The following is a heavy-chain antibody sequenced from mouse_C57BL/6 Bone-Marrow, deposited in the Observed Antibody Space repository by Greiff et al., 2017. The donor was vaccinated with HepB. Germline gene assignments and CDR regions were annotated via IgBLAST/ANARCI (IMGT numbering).Heavy chain of an antibody. V-gene: IGHV1-81*01. D-gene: IGHD1-1*01. CDR1: GYTFTSYG. J-gene: IGHJ1*03. Sequence: QVQLQQSGAELARPGASVKLSCKASGYTFTSYGISWVKQRTGQGLEWIGEIYPRSGNTYYNEKFKGKATLIADKSSSTAYMELRSLNSEDYAVYICARAVLRYFDVWGTGTTVTVAS. CDR3: ARAVLRYFDV. CDR2: IYPRSGNT.